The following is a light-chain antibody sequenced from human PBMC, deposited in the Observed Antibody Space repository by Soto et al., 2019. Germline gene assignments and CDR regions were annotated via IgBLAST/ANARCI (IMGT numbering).Light chain of an antibody. J-gene: IGLJ2*01. V-gene: IGLV2-14*01. CDR3: SSYTSSSVVV. CDR1: SSDVGGYNL. Sequence: QSALTQPASVSGSPGQSITISCTGTSSDVGGYNLVSWYQQHPGEAPKLMIYEVSNRPSGVSNRFSGSKSGNTASLTISGLQADDEGDYYCSSYTSSSVVVFGGGTKLTVL. CDR2: EVS.